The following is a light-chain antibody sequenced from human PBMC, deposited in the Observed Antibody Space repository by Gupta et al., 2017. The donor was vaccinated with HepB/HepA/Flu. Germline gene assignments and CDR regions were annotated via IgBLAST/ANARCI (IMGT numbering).Light chain of an antibody. CDR1: SPNIGSNY. CDR3: AAWDDSLSGVV. CDR2: SNN. Sequence: SVLTQPPSASGTPGQRVTISCSGSSPNIGSNYVYWYQQLPETAPKLLIYSNNQRPSGVPDRFSGSRSGTSASLAISGLRSEDEADYYCAAWDDSLSGVVFGGGTKLTVL. J-gene: IGLJ2*01. V-gene: IGLV1-47*02.